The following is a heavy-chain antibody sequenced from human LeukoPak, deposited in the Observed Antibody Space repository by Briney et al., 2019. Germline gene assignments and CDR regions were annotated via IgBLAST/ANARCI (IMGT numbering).Heavy chain of an antibody. CDR3: ANDPHGRDGYNLG. Sequence: SVKVSCKASGGTFSSYAISWVRQAPGQGLEWMGRIIPILGIANYAQKFQGRATITADKSTSTAYMELSSLRSEDTAVYYCANDPHGRDGYNLGWGQGTLVTVSS. J-gene: IGHJ4*02. V-gene: IGHV1-69*04. D-gene: IGHD5-24*01. CDR1: GGTFSSYA. CDR2: IIPILGIA.